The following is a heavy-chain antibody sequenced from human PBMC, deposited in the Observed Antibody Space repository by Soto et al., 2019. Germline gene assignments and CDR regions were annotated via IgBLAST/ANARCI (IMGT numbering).Heavy chain of an antibody. D-gene: IGHD3-10*01. CDR1: GYRLDAAW. CDR3: ARQITYICDF. J-gene: IGHJ4*02. V-gene: IGHV5-51*01. Sequence: GESLKISCKGVGYRLDAAWIGWVRQMPGKGLERMGIIKPGGSDLRYSPSFRGQVTISADAAVNTAYLQWDSLKASDTAMYYCARQITYICDFWGRGTLVAVSS. CDR2: IKPGGSDL.